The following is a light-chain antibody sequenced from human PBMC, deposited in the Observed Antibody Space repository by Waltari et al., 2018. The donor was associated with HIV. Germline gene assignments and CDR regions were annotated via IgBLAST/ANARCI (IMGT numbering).Light chain of an antibody. CDR1: QSVYTN. V-gene: IGKV3-15*01. CDR3: HQYNNWPYT. CDR2: GAT. Sequence: MMQSPETLPVSPGEGVTLTCRASQSVYTNVAWYQQRPRQAPRLLIYGATNRAAGFPARFSGGGSGTEFTLTISSLQSEDFAVYFCHQYNNWPYTFGQGTKLDIK. J-gene: IGKJ2*01.